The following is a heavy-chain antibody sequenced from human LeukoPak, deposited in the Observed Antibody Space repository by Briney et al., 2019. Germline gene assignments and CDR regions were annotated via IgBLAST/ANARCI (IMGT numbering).Heavy chain of an antibody. CDR2: INPNSGGT. CDR3: AREAFWDSSGSLSY. V-gene: IGHV1-2*02. CDR1: GYTFTGYY. J-gene: IGHJ4*02. D-gene: IGHD3-22*01. Sequence: ASVKVSCKASGYTFTGYYMHWVRQAPGQGLEWMGWINPNSGGTNYAQKFQGRVTMTRDTSISTAYMELSRLRSDDTAVCYCAREAFWDSSGSLSYWGQGTLVTVSS.